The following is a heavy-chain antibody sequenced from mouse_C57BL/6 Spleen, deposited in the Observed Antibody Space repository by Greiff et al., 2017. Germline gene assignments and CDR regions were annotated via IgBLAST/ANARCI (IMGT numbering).Heavy chain of an antibody. Sequence: VQLKESVAELVRPGASVKLSCTASGFNIKNTYMHWVKQRPEQGLEWIGRLDPANGNTKYAPKFPGKAPITADTSSNTAYLQLSSLTSEDTAIYYCAGINWSYYFDYWGQGTTLTVSS. V-gene: IGHV14-3*01. CDR3: AGINWSYYFDY. CDR2: LDPANGNT. J-gene: IGHJ2*01. CDR1: GFNIKNTY. D-gene: IGHD4-1*01.